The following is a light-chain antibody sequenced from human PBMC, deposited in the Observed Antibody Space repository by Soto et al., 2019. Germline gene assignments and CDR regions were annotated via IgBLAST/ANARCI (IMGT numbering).Light chain of an antibody. CDR3: QQTYRTPGT. CDR2: AAS. J-gene: IGKJ2*02. CDR1: QTIATF. V-gene: IGKV1-39*01. Sequence: DIPMTQSPSSLSASVGDRVTITCRASQTIATFLNWYQQRPAQAPSLLIYAASNLDNGVPSTFSGSGSETVFTLTISSLQPEDFATYFCQQTYRTPGTFGQGTKLEIK.